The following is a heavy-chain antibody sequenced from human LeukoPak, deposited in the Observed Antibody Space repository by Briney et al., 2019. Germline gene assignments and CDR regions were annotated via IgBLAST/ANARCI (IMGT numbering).Heavy chain of an antibody. CDR2: ISSSSDYI. CDR1: GFTVSTYN. D-gene: IGHD1-7*01. V-gene: IGHV3-21*01. Sequence: GGSLRLSCAASGFTVSTYNMNWVRQAPGKGLEWVSSISSSSDYIYYADSMKGRFTISRDNAKNSLYLQMNSLRAEDTAVYYCARERELRYYMDVWGKGTTVTISS. CDR3: ARERELRYYMDV. J-gene: IGHJ6*03.